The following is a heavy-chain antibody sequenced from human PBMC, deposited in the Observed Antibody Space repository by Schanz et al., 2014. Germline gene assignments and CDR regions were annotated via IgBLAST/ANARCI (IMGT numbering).Heavy chain of an antibody. V-gene: IGHV1-69*02. CDR1: GGTFSSYT. Sequence: QVQLVQSGAEVKKPGSSVKVSCKASGGTFSSYTISWVRQAPGQGLEWMGRIIPSLGLAKYEQKFQDKVTITADTSTSTAYMELRNLRSDDTAVYYCARAKRFGDMDVWGQGTTVTVS. J-gene: IGHJ6*02. CDR3: ARAKRFGDMDV. CDR2: IIPSLGLA. D-gene: IGHD3-10*01.